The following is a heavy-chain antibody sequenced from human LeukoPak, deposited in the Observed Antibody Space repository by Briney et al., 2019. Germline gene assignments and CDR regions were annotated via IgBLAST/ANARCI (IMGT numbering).Heavy chain of an antibody. D-gene: IGHD6-6*01. CDR2: ISNTSDYI. CDR1: GFTFSLHN. Sequence: GGSLRLSCAASGFTFSLHNVNWVRQSPGKELEWVSSISNTSDYIYHADSVKGRFHIPRDNAKNPLYLQMNSLRAEDTAVYYCARDWANREARYAFDIWGQGTMVTVSS. V-gene: IGHV3-21*01. J-gene: IGHJ3*02. CDR3: ARDWANREARYAFDI.